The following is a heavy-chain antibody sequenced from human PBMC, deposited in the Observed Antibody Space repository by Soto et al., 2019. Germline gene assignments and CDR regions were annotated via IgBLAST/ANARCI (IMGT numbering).Heavy chain of an antibody. CDR2: FRTGGDGGTT. D-gene: IGHD1-1*01. CDR3: AKKVNSGPGSQYFDY. Sequence: LRLSCAASGFTFTSYSMSWVRQAPGKGLEWVSGFRTGGDGGTTYYADSVKGRFTISRDNSKNTLFLQMNSLRAEDTAIYYCAKKVNSGPGSQYFDYWGQGTLVTVSS. J-gene: IGHJ4*02. CDR1: GFTFTSYS. V-gene: IGHV3-23*01.